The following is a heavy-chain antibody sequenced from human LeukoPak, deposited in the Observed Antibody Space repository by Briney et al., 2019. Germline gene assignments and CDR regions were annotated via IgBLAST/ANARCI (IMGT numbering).Heavy chain of an antibody. J-gene: IGHJ4*02. CDR3: ARGAYPHCSSTSCYTGYFDH. CDR2: IWYDGVNK. D-gene: IGHD2-2*02. Sequence: PGRSLRLSCTPSGFTFSTYGMHWVRQAPGKGLEWVAVIWYDGVNKYYADSVKGRFTISRDNSKNTLYLQMNSLRAEDTAVYYCARGAYPHCSSTSCYTGYFDHWGQGTLVTVSS. V-gene: IGHV3-33*01. CDR1: GFTFSTYG.